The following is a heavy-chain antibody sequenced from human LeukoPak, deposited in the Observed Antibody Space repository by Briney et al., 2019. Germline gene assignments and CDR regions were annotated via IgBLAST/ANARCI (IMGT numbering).Heavy chain of an antibody. D-gene: IGHD1-26*01. CDR1: GGTFSSYA. J-gene: IGHJ4*02. Sequence: ASVKVSCKASGGTFSSYAISWVRQAPGQGLEWMGWISAYNGNTNYAQKLQGRVTMTTDTSTSTAYMELRSLRSDDTAVYYCARDAPGSGEFDYWGQGTLVTVSS. V-gene: IGHV1-18*01. CDR3: ARDAPGSGEFDY. CDR2: ISAYNGNT.